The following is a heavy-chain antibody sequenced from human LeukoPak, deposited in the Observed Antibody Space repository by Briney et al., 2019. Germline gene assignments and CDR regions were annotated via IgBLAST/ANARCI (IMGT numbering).Heavy chain of an antibody. CDR1: GGSISSYY. J-gene: IGHJ4*02. Sequence: SETLSLTCTVSGGSISSYYWSWIRQPAGKGLEWIGRIYTSGSTNYNPSLKSRVTMSVDTSKNQVSLKLSSVTAADTAVYYCATNDPTVTHFDYWGQGTLVTVSS. CDR3: ATNDPTVTHFDY. V-gene: IGHV4-4*07. CDR2: IYTSGST. D-gene: IGHD4-17*01.